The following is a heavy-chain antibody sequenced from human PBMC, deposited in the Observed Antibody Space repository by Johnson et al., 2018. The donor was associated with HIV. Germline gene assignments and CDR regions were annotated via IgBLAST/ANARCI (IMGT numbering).Heavy chain of an antibody. V-gene: IGHV3-23*04. D-gene: IGHD6-13*01. Sequence: VQLVESGGGIKGPGGSLRLSCAASGFSFGDYGMTWVRQAPGKGLEWVSVISGRGGSTYYEDSVKGRFTISRDNSKNTLYLQMGSLRAEDMAVYYCARGALSPAAPDAFDIWGQGTMVTVSS. CDR1: GFSFGDYG. CDR3: ARGALSPAAPDAFDI. CDR2: ISGRGGST. J-gene: IGHJ3*02.